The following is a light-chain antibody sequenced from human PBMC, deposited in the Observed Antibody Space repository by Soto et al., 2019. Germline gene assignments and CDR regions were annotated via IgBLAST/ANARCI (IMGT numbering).Light chain of an antibody. CDR1: GRGIGAYDY. Sequence: SVLTQPASVSGSPGQSITISCTGSGRGIGAYDYVSWYQQHPGKAPKLLIYGVKNRPSGVSYRFSASKSAFTASLTISGLQAEDEAHYYCSSYTTSYFYVFGPGTKVT. V-gene: IGLV2-14*01. J-gene: IGLJ1*01. CDR3: SSYTTSYFYV. CDR2: GVK.